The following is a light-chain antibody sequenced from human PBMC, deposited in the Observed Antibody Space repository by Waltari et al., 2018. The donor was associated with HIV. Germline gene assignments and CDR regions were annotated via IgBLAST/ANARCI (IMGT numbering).Light chain of an antibody. CDR1: YSNIGSDN. J-gene: IGLJ1*01. CDR2: KNI. CDR3: TGWDASLSEYV. V-gene: IGLV1-47*01. Sequence: QSVLTQPPSASGTPGQRVTISCSGSYSNIGSDNVYWYQHPPGTAPKLLIYKNIPPPPGVPDRFSGSKSGASAYLAISGLRSEDEADYYCTGWDASLSEYVFGPGTRVTV.